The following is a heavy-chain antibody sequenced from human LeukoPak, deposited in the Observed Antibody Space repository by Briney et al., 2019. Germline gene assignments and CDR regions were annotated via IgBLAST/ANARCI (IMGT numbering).Heavy chain of an antibody. CDR3: AELGITMIGGV. V-gene: IGHV3-7*01. D-gene: IGHD3-10*02. Sequence: GGSLRLSCAASGFTFISYWMSWVRQTPGKGLEWVANIKQDGSEKYYVGSVKGRFTISRDNAKNSLYLQMNSLRAEDTAVYYCAELGITMIGGVWGKGTTVTISS. CDR2: IKQDGSEK. CDR1: GFTFISYW. J-gene: IGHJ6*04.